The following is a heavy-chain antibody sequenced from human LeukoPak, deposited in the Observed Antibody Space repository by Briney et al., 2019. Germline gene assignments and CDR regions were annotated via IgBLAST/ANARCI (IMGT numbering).Heavy chain of an antibody. Sequence: PSETLSPTCTVSGYSISSGSYWGWIRQPPGKGLEWIGSMYHSGSTYYNPSLKSRVTVSVDTSKNQFSLKLSSVTAADTAVYYCARDRRDGYNRVIDYWGQGTLVTVSS. CDR1: GYSISSGSY. CDR3: ARDRRDGYNRVIDY. D-gene: IGHD5-24*01. CDR2: MYHSGST. J-gene: IGHJ4*02. V-gene: IGHV4-38-2*02.